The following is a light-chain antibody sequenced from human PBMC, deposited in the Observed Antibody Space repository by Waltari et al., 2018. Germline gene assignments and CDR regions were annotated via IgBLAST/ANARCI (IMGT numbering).Light chain of an antibody. V-gene: IGLV2-8*01. CDR1: SSDIGGSNY. Sequence: QSALTQPPSASGSPGQSVTIPCTGTSSDIGGSNYVSWYQQHPGKAPKLMIYEVFKRPSGVPDRFSGSKSGNTASLTVSGLQAEDEADFYCSSYSGTNNPVVFGGGTRLTVL. CDR2: EVF. J-gene: IGLJ2*01. CDR3: SSYSGTNNPVV.